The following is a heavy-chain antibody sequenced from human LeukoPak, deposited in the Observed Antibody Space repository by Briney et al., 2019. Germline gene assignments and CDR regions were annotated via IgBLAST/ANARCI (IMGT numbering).Heavy chain of an antibody. CDR2: IYYSGST. Sequence: SETLSLTCTVSGGSISSGGYYWSWIRQHPGKGLEWIGYIYYSGSTYYNPSLKSRVTISVDTSKNQFSLKLSSVTAADTAVYYCARDPSVGFGELSSNWFDPWGQGTLVTVSP. V-gene: IGHV4-31*03. D-gene: IGHD3-10*01. J-gene: IGHJ5*02. CDR1: GGSISSGGYY. CDR3: ARDPSVGFGELSSNWFDP.